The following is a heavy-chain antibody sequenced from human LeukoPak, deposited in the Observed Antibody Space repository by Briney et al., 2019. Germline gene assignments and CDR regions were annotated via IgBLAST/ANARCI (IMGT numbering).Heavy chain of an antibody. D-gene: IGHD5-12*01. V-gene: IGHV3-30*04. J-gene: IGHJ6*03. CDR2: ISYDGSNK. Sequence: GGSLRLSCAASGFTFSSYAMHWVRQAPGKGLEWVAVISYDGSNKYYADSVKGRFTISRDNSKNTLYLQMNSLRAEDTAVYYCARGPSGYDWFYYYYYMDVWGKGTTVTVSS. CDR1: GFTFSSYA. CDR3: ARGPSGYDWFYYYYYMDV.